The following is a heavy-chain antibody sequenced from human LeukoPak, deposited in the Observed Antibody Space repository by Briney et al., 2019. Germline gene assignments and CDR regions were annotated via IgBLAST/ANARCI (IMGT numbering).Heavy chain of an antibody. D-gene: IGHD3-22*01. CDR2: INHSGST. CDR1: GGSFSGFY. Sequence: SETLSLTCAVYGGSFSGFYWSWIRQPPGKGLEWIGEINHSGSTNYNPSLKSRVTISVDTSKNQFSLKLSSVTAADTAVYYCARPDYYDSSALGYWGQGTLVTVSS. V-gene: IGHV4-34*01. J-gene: IGHJ4*02. CDR3: ARPDYYDSSALGY.